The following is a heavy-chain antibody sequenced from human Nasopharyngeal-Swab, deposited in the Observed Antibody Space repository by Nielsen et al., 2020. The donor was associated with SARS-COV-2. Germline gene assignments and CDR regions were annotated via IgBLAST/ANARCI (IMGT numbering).Heavy chain of an antibody. J-gene: IGHJ6*03. Sequence: GESLKISCAASGFTFNSYWMSWVRQAPGKGLEWVANIKQDGSEKSYVDSVKGRFTISRDNAKNSLYLQMNSLRAEDTAVYYCARDIRFEEYMDVWGKGTTVTVSS. CDR3: ARDIRFEEYMDV. D-gene: IGHD3-10*01. V-gene: IGHV3-7*03. CDR1: GFTFNSYW. CDR2: IKQDGSEK.